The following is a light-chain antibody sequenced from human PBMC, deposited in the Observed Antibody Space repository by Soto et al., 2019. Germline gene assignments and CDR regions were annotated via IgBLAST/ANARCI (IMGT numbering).Light chain of an antibody. J-gene: IGLJ2*01. Sequence: QSALTQPPSASGTPGQRVVISCSGSHSNVGVNALSWYQHLPGTAPRLLLHTDDQRPSGIPDRFSGSHSGTSASLAISRLQSEDEGHYYCASWDDDLNDPIFGGGTKLTLL. CDR1: HSNVGVNA. CDR2: TDD. CDR3: ASWDDDLNDPI. V-gene: IGLV1-44*01.